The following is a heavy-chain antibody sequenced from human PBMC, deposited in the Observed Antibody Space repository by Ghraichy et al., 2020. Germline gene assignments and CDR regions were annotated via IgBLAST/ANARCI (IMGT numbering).Heavy chain of an antibody. V-gene: IGHV3-74*03. J-gene: IGHJ4*02. CDR2: ISPDGSRI. Sequence: GGSLRLSCEGSGFIFSNYWMNWVRQVPGKGLVWVSHISPDGSRIAYADSVMGRFTVSRDNAKNTLSLQMNSLRVEDTAVYYCIRDGIGTTPYDHWGQGTLVTVSS. CDR1: GFIFSNYW. D-gene: IGHD1-1*01. CDR3: IRDGIGTTPYDH.